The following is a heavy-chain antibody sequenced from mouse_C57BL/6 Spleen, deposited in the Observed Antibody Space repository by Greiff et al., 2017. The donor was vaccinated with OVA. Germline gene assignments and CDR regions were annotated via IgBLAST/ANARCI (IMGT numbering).Heavy chain of an antibody. Sequence: QVQLQQPGAELVKPGASVKLSCKASGYTFTSYWMQWVKQRPGQGLEWIGEIDPSDSYTNYNQKFKGKATLTVDTSSSTAYMQLSSLTSEDSAVYYCARGNYYGSSYVDYAMDYWGQGTSVTVSS. V-gene: IGHV1-50*01. CDR1: GYTFTSYW. CDR2: IDPSDSYT. D-gene: IGHD1-1*01. CDR3: ARGNYYGSSYVDYAMDY. J-gene: IGHJ4*01.